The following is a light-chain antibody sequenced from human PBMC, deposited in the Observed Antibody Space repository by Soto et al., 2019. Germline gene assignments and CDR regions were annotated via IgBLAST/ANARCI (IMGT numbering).Light chain of an antibody. CDR2: GAS. CDR3: QQYGSSPPWT. V-gene: IGKV3-20*01. Sequence: EIVLTQSPGTLSLSPRERATLSCRASQSVSSSYFAWYQQKPGQAPRLLIYGASSRATGIPDRFSGSGSGTDFTLTISRLEPEDFAVYYCQQYGSSPPWTFGQGTKMEIK. CDR1: QSVSSSY. J-gene: IGKJ1*01.